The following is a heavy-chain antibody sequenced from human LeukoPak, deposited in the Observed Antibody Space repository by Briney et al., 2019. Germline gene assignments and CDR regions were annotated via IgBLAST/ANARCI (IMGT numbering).Heavy chain of an antibody. D-gene: IGHD1-26*01. Sequence: SETLSLTCTVSGGSISSYYWSWIRQPPGKGLEWIGYIYYSGGTNYNPSLKSRVTISVDTSKNQFSLKLSSVTAADTAVYYCTSGRPLGFDYWGQGTLVTVSS. CDR3: TSGRPLGFDY. J-gene: IGHJ4*02. CDR2: IYYSGGT. CDR1: GGSISSYY. V-gene: IGHV4-59*13.